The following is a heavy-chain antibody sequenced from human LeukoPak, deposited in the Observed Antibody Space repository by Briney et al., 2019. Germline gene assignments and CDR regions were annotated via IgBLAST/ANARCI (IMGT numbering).Heavy chain of an antibody. J-gene: IGHJ5*02. CDR2: IRSSGSTI. D-gene: IGHD4-17*01. CDR1: GFTFSSYE. CDR3: ARDTNGDGWFDP. V-gene: IGHV3-48*03. Sequence: GGSLRLSCAASGFTFSSYEMNWVRQAPGKGLEWVSYIRSSGSTIYYAASVKGRFTISRDNAKNSLYLQMNSLRAEDTSVYYCARDTNGDGWFDPWGQGTLVTVSS.